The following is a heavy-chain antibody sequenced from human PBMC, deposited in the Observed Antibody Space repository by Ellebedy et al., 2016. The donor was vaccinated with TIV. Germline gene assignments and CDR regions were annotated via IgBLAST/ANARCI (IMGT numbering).Heavy chain of an antibody. CDR3: ARDRVGGFDY. V-gene: IGHV3-74*01. J-gene: IGHJ4*02. D-gene: IGHD1-26*01. CDR1: GFTFSSSW. CDR2: INGGGSTT. Sequence: AGSLRLSXEASGFTFSSSWMHWVRQAPGTGLVWVSEINGGGSTTTYADSVKGRFTISRDNAKNTLYLQMHSLRVEDTAVYYCARDRVGGFDYWGQGTLVTVSS.